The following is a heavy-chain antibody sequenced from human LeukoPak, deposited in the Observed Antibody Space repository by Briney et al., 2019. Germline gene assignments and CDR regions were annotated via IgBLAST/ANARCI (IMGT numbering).Heavy chain of an antibody. CDR2: INHSGST. CDR3: ARAYCSSTSCYFHYYYYMDV. D-gene: IGHD2-2*01. J-gene: IGHJ6*03. V-gene: IGHV4-34*01. CDR1: GGSFSGYY. Sequence: SETLSLTCAVYGGSFSGYYWSWIRQPPGKGLEWIGEINHSGSTNYNPSLKSRVTISVDTSKNQFSLKLSSVTAADTAVYYCARAYCSSTSCYFHYYYYMDVWGKGTTVTVSS.